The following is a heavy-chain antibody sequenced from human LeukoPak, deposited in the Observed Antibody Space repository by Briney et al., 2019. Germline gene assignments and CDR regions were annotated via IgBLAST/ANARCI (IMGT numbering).Heavy chain of an antibody. D-gene: IGHD4-17*01. CDR2: IIPIFGTA. CDR1: GGTFSSYA. CDR3: AKVAPLGDGDFWYFDL. Sequence: GASVKVSCKASGGTFSSYAISWVRQAPGQGLEWMGGIIPIFGTANYAQKFQGRVTITADESTSTAYMELSSLRSEDTAVYYCAKVAPLGDGDFWYFDLWGRGTLVTASS. V-gene: IGHV1-69*13. J-gene: IGHJ2*01.